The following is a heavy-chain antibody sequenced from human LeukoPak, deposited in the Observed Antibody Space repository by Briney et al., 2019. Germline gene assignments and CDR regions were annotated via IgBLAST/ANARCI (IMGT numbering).Heavy chain of an antibody. CDR1: GGSFSGYY. D-gene: IGHD4-4*01. CDR3: ARGRDDYSIEAYNWFDP. V-gene: IGHV4-34*01. CDR2: INHSGST. Sequence: SETLSLTCAVYGGSFSGYYWSWIRQPPGKGLEWIGEINHSGSTDYNPSLKSRVTISVDTSKNQFSLKLSSVTAADTAVYYCARGRDDYSIEAYNWFDPWGQGTLVTVSS. J-gene: IGHJ5*02.